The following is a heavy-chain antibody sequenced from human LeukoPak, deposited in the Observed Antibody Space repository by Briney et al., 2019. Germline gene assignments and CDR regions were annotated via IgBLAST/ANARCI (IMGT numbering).Heavy chain of an antibody. V-gene: IGHV3-53*01. D-gene: IGHD5-18*01. CDR1: GFTVSSNY. CDR2: IYSGGST. J-gene: IGHJ4*02. CDR3: AASTAMVFDY. Sequence: PGGSLRLSCAASGFTVSSNYMSWVRQAPGKGLEWVSVIYSGGSTYYADSVKGRFTISRDISKNTLYLQMNSLRAEDTAVYYCAASTAMVFDYWGQGTLVTVSS.